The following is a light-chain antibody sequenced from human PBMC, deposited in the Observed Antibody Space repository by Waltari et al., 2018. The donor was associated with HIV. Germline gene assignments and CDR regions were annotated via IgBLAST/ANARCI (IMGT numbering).Light chain of an antibody. V-gene: IGLV1-40*01. CDR3: QSYDGSLGGYV. CDR2: GHT. Sequence: SVLTQPPSVSGAPGQRVTISCTGTISNIGAGYDVHWYQQLPGTAPKLLIYGHTNRPSGVPDRFSGSKSGTSASLAITGLQAEDEADYYRQSYDGSLGGYVFGTGTAVTVL. J-gene: IGLJ1*01. CDR1: ISNIGAGYD.